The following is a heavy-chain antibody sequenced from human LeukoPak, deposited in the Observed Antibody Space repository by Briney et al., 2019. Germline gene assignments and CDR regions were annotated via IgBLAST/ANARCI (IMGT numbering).Heavy chain of an antibody. CDR2: INHSGST. D-gene: IGHD6-19*01. Sequence: SETLSLTCAVYGGSFSGYYWSWIRQPPGKGLEWIGEINHSGSTNYNPSLKSRVTISVDTSKNQFSLKLSSVTAADTAVYYCARHMRVAGSFDYWDQGTLVTVSS. J-gene: IGHJ4*02. V-gene: IGHV4-34*01. CDR3: ARHMRVAGSFDY. CDR1: GGSFSGYY.